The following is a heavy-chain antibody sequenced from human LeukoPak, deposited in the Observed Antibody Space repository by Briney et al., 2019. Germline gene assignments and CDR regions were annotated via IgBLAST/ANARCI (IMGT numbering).Heavy chain of an antibody. J-gene: IGHJ6*03. V-gene: IGHV3-48*01. CDR3: ARGDYSSGYYSRYYYYYMDV. CDR1: GFTFSSYS. D-gene: IGHD3-22*01. Sequence: GGSLRLSCAASGFTFSSYSMNWVRQAPGKGLEWVSYISSSSTTIYYADSVKGRFTISRDNAKNSLYLQMNSLRAEDTAVYYCARGDYSSGYYSRYYYYYMDVWGKGTTVTISS. CDR2: ISSSSTTI.